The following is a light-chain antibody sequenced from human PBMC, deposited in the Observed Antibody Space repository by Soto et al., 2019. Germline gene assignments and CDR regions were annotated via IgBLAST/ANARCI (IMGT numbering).Light chain of an antibody. CDR2: EVS. Sequence: QSVLTQPPSASGSPGQSVTISCTGTSSDVGGYTYVSWYQQHPGKAPKLMIYEVSKRPSGVPDRFSGSKSGNTASLTVSGLQAEDEADYYCSSYAGITPHVFGTGTKVTVL. V-gene: IGLV2-8*01. CDR3: SSYAGITPHV. J-gene: IGLJ1*01. CDR1: SSDVGGYTY.